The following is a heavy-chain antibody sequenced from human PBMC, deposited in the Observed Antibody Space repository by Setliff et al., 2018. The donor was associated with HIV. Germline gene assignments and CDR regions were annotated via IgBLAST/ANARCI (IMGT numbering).Heavy chain of an antibody. V-gene: IGHV1-18*01. CDR1: ADTFTNCL. Sequence: ASVKVSCKASADTFTNCLINWVRQAPGQGLEWMGWISAYNGNTNYPQKLQDRVTMTTDTSTSTAYMELRSLRSDDTAVYYCARDGYYYGSGSYSSFDYWGQGTLVTVSS. CDR3: ARDGYYYGSGSYSSFDY. D-gene: IGHD3-10*01. CDR2: ISAYNGNT. J-gene: IGHJ4*02.